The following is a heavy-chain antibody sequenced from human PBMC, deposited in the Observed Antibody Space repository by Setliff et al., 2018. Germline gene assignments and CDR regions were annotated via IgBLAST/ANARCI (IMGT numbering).Heavy chain of an antibody. CDR2: IYHNGNT. J-gene: IGHJ6*02. V-gene: IGHV4-59*01. CDR1: GGTTSPYF. D-gene: IGHD5-18*01. CDR3: ARDRTAYSYGLDV. Sequence: PSETLSLTCTVSGGTTSPYFWSWIRQSPGKGLEWIGYIYHNGNTNFNPSLKTRVAMSVDTSKNQFALALRSVTAADSAVYYCARDRTAYSYGLDVWGQGTTVNVSS.